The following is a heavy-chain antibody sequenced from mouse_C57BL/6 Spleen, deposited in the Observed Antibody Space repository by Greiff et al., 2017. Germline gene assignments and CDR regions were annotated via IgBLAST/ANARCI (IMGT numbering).Heavy chain of an antibody. Sequence: EVKLVESGGGLVKPGGSLKLSCAASGFTFSDYGMHWVRQAPEKGLEWVAYISSGSSTIYYADTVKGRFTISRDNAKNTLFLQMTSLRSEDTAMYYCARKTLLVWFAYWGQGTLVTVSA. CDR2: ISSGSSTI. V-gene: IGHV5-17*01. J-gene: IGHJ3*01. CDR1: GFTFSDYG. D-gene: IGHD2-10*01. CDR3: ARKTLLVWFAY.